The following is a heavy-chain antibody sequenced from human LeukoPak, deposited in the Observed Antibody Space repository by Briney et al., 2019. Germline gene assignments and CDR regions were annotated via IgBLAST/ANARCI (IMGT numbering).Heavy chain of an antibody. V-gene: IGHV4-59*01. D-gene: IGHD3-10*01. Sequence: SETLSLTCNVSGASLSSYYWSWIRQPPGKGLEWIGYIYYSGSTNYNPSLKSRVTISVDTSKNQFSLKLSSVTAADTAVYYCARWFGELYLDYWGQGTLVTVSS. CDR3: ARWFGELYLDY. J-gene: IGHJ4*02. CDR1: GASLSSYY. CDR2: IYYSGST.